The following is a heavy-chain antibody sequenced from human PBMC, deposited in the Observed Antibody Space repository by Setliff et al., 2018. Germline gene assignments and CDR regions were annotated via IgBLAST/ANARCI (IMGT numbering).Heavy chain of an antibody. Sequence: PGGSLRLSCAASGFTFSDYVMSWVRQAPGKGLEWVANIKQDGSEKNYVDSVKGRFTISRDNSKNTLYLQMKSLRAEDKAVDYCAKGFGGRGYDYYYMDVWGKGTTVTVSS. D-gene: IGHD3-3*01. J-gene: IGHJ6*03. V-gene: IGHV3-7*01. CDR1: GFTFSDYV. CDR2: IKQDGSEK. CDR3: AKGFGGRGYDYYYMDV.